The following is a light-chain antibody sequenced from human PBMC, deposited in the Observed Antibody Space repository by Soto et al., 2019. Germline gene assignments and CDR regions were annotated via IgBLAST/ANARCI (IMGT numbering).Light chain of an antibody. V-gene: IGLV1-44*01. CDR1: SANIGSNT. CDR2: SNN. J-gene: IGLJ3*02. Sequence: QAVLTPPPSASGTPGQRVTISCSGSSANIGSNTVNWYQQLPGTAPKLLIYSNNQRPSGVPDRFSGSKSGTSASLPISGLQSEDEADYYCAAWDDSLNGWVFGGGTKLTVL. CDR3: AAWDDSLNGWV.